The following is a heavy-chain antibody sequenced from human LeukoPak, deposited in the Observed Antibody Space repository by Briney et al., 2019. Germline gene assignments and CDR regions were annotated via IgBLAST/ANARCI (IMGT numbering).Heavy chain of an antibody. J-gene: IGHJ4*02. V-gene: IGHV4-34*01. CDR2: VNHSGST. CDR3: ARHPQVYCSGGGCDC. CDR1: GGSFSGYY. D-gene: IGHD2-15*01. Sequence: PSETLSLTCAVYGGSFSGYYWSWIRQPPGKGLEWIGEVNHSGSTNYNPSLKSRVTISVDTSKNQFSLKLRSVTAADTAVYYCARHPQVYCSGGGCDCWGQGTLASV.